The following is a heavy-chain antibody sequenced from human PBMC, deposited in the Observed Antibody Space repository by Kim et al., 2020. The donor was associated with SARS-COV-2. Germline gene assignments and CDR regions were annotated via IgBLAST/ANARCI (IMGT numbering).Heavy chain of an antibody. D-gene: IGHD1-1*01. CDR2: IYPDDSDT. V-gene: IGHV5-51*01. CDR1: GNSFTNYW. Sequence: GESLKISCKGSGNSFTNYWIGWVRQMSGKGLEWMGIIYPDDSDTRYSPSFQGRVTISADKSINTAYLHWSSLKASDTAMYYCGRLGNNYAMDVWGQGTTVTVSS. J-gene: IGHJ6*02. CDR3: GRLGNNYAMDV.